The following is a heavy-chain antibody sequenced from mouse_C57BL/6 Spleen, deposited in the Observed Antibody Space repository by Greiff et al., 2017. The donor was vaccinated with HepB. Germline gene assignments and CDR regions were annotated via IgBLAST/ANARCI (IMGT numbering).Heavy chain of an antibody. V-gene: IGHV1-9*01. D-gene: IGHD1-1*01. CDR3: ARDGSRYYYAMDD. CDR2: ILPGSGST. Sequence: QVQLQQSGAELMKPGASVKLSCKATGYTFPGYWIEWVKQRPGHGLEWIGEILPGSGSTNYNEKFKGKATFTADTSSNTAYMQISSLTTEDSAIYYCARDGSRYYYAMDDWGQGTSVTVSS. CDR1: GYTFPGYW. J-gene: IGHJ4*01.